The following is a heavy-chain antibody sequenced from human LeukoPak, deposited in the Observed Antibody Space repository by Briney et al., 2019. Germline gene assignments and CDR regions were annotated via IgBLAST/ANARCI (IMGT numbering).Heavy chain of an antibody. J-gene: IGHJ6*03. CDR1: GGSISSYY. V-gene: IGHV4-59*12. CDR3: AREHCSGGSCYSIYYYYYMDV. Sequence: SETLSLTCTVSGGSISSYYWSWIREPPEMGLEWIGYIYYSGSTNYNPSLKSRVTMSVDTSKNQFSLKLSSVTAADTAVYYCAREHCSGGSCYSIYYYYYMDVWGKGTTVTVSS. CDR2: IYYSGST. D-gene: IGHD2-15*01.